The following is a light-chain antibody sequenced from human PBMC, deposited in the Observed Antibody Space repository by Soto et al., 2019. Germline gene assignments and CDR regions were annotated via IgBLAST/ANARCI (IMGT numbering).Light chain of an antibody. CDR3: AAWDDSLNAVV. J-gene: IGLJ2*01. V-gene: IGLV1-44*01. CDR2: TNN. CDR1: TSNLGGNT. Sequence: QAVVTQPPSVSGTPGHTVSISCSGSTSNLGGNTVNWYQQLPGTAPKLLIYTNNQRPSGVPDRFSGSKSGTSASLAISGLRSEDEADFYCAAWDDSLNAVVFGGGTQLTVL.